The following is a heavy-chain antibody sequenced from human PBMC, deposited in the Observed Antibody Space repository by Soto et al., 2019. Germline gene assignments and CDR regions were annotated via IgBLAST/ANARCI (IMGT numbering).Heavy chain of an antibody. V-gene: IGHV3-30-3*01. CDR1: GFTFSNYA. CDR2: VSLDGSNS. Sequence: QVQLEESGGGVVQPGRSLRLSCAASGFTFSNYAMHWVRQAPGKGLDWVAVVSLDGSNSYYADSVKGRFTISRDNSKNTLFLQMNSLRPEDTAVYFCARPIVPAIQNHPYYYYGLDVWGQGTTVTVSS. CDR3: ARPIVPAIQNHPYYYYGLDV. D-gene: IGHD2-2*01. J-gene: IGHJ6*02.